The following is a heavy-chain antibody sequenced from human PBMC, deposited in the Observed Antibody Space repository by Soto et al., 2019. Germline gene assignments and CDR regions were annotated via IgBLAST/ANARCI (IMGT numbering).Heavy chain of an antibody. J-gene: IGHJ6*04. Sequence: EVQLVESGGGLVKPGGSLRLSCAASGFTFANAWMSWVRQAPGKGLEWVGRGKSNSDGGTTDYAAPVKGRFTISRDDSKNTLYLQMNSLEIEDTAIYYCNTCSRGNCYGPVDAWGTGAAVTVSS. CDR3: NTCSRGNCYGPVDA. D-gene: IGHD2-15*01. CDR1: GFTFANAW. CDR2: GKSNSDGGTT. V-gene: IGHV3-15*01.